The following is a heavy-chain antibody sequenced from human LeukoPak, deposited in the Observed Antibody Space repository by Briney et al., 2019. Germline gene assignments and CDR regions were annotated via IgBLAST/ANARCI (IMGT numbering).Heavy chain of an antibody. CDR2: ISSSSSNI. CDR1: GFTFSSYS. J-gene: IGHJ4*02. Sequence: PGGSLRLSCAASGFTFSSYSMNWVRQAPGKGLEWVSYISSSSSNIYYADSVKGRFTISRDNAKNSLYLQMNSLRDEDTAVYYCARDGVVPAAKYYFDYWGQGTLVTVSS. D-gene: IGHD2-2*01. CDR3: ARDGVVPAAKYYFDY. V-gene: IGHV3-48*02.